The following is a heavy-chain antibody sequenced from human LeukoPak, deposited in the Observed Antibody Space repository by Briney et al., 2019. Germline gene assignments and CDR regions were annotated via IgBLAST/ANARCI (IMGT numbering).Heavy chain of an antibody. J-gene: IGHJ6*03. CDR1: GGSISSGSYY. V-gene: IGHV4-61*05. CDR3: ANVPEEIAAAGTYYYMDV. D-gene: IGHD6-13*01. Sequence: SETLTLTCTVSGGSISSGSYYWGWIRQPPGKGLEWIGYIYYSGSTNYNPSLKSRVTISVDTSKNQFSLKLSSVTAADTAVYYCANVPEEIAAAGTYYYMDVWGKGTTVTVSS. CDR2: IYYSGST.